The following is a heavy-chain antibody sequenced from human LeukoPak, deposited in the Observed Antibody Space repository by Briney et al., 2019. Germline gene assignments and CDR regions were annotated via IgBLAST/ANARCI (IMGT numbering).Heavy chain of an antibody. CDR3: ARGGSNYYGSGSYSKIDY. CDR1: GGSISSGSYY. Sequence: SETLSLTCTVSGGSISSGSYYWRWIRQPAGKGLEWIGRIYTSGSTNYNPSLKSRVTISVDTSKNQFSLKLSSVTAADTAVYYCARGGSNYYGSGSYSKIDYWGQGTLVTVSS. CDR2: IYTSGST. D-gene: IGHD3-10*01. V-gene: IGHV4-61*02. J-gene: IGHJ4*02.